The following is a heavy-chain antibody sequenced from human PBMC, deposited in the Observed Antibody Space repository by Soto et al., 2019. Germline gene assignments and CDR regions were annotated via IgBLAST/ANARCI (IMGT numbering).Heavy chain of an antibody. CDR1: GFTFSSYA. V-gene: IGHV3-30-3*01. D-gene: IGHD2-21*02. J-gene: IGHJ4*02. Sequence: QVQLVESGGGVVQPGRSLRLSCAASGFTFSSYAMHWVRQAPGKGLEWVAVISYDGSNKYYADSVKGRFTISRDNSKNTLYLQMNSLRAEDTAVYYCARLIVVVTANDYGGQGTLVTVSS. CDR2: ISYDGSNK. CDR3: ARLIVVVTANDY.